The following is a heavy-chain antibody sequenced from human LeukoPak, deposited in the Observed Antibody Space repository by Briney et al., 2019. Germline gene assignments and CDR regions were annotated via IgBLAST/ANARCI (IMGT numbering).Heavy chain of an antibody. CDR3: SRGRGRTYFDY. V-gene: IGHV4-39*01. J-gene: IGHJ4*02. D-gene: IGHD3-10*01. CDR2: IYYSGST. CDR1: GGSVNSSYY. Sequence: SETLSLTCTVSGGSVNSSYYWGWIRQPPGKGLEWIGNIYYSGSTYYNPSLNSRFTISIHTSSNQFSLMLSSVTAADSAVYYCSRGRGRTYFDYWGQGTLVTVSS.